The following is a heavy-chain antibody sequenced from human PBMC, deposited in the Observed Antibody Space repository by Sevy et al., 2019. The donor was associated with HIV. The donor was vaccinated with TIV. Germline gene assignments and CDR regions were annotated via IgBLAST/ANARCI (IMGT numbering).Heavy chain of an antibody. CDR1: GYTFTSYG. V-gene: IGHV1-18*01. CDR3: ARAYSSSWRYYYYGMDV. D-gene: IGHD6-13*01. CDR2: ISAYNGNT. Sequence: ASVKVSRKASGYTFTSYGISWVRQAPGQGLEWMGWISAYNGNTNYAQKLQGRVTMTTDTSTSTAYMELRSLRSDDTAVYYCARAYSSSWRYYYYGMDVWGQGTTVTVSS. J-gene: IGHJ6*02.